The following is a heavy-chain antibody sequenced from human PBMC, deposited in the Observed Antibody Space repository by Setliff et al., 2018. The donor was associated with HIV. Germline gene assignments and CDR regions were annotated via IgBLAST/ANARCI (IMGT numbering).Heavy chain of an antibody. V-gene: IGHV4-61*09. J-gene: IGHJ4*02. CDR3: ATYAGNGGGKGY. D-gene: IGHD2-21*01. Sequence: SETLSLTCTVSGDSINSGTYYWSWIRQPAGKGLEWIGHIFYTGNTNYNPSLKSRVTISVDTSKNQFSLTLSSVTAADTAMYYCATYAGNGGGKGYWGQGTLVTVSS. CDR1: GDSINSGTYY. CDR2: IFYTGNT.